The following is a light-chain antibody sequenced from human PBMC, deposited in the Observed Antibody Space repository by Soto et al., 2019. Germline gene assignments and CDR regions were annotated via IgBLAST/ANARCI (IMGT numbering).Light chain of an antibody. CDR1: SGSIARNY. CDR3: QSYDNINPVV. J-gene: IGLJ2*01. V-gene: IGLV6-57*04. CDR2: EDN. Sequence: NFMLTQPHSVSEAPGKTVTISCTRSSGSIARNYVQWYQQRPGSAPTTLIYEDNERPSGVPDRFSGSIDSSSNSVSLTISGLKTEDEADYYCQSYDNINPVVFGGGTKVTVL.